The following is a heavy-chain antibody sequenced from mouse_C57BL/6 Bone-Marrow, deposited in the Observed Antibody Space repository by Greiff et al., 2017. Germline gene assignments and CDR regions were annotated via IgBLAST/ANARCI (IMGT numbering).Heavy chain of an antibody. D-gene: IGHD1-1*01. CDR1: GFTFSRYA. V-gene: IGHV5-9-1*02. J-gene: IGHJ1*03. CDR2: ISSGGDYI. Sequence: EVKLVESGEGLVKPGGSLKLSCAASGFTFSRYAMSWVRQTPEKRLEWVAYISSGGDYIYYADTVKGRYTISRDNAKNTLYLQMSSLKSEDTAMYYCTRDITTVRSGDWDFDVWGTGTTVTVSS. CDR3: TRDITTVRSGDWDFDV.